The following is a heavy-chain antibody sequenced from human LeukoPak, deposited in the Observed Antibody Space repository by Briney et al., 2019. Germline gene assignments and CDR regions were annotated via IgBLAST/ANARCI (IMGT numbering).Heavy chain of an antibody. CDR2: FSSGGSA. CDR1: GGSISSSSYY. J-gene: IGHJ4*02. CDR3: ARKQTGTMYDV. V-gene: IGHV4-39*07. Sequence: SETLSLTCIVPGGSISSSSYYWAWIRQSPGEGLEWIGTFSSGGSAYYNPSLTSRVSISKDTSDNQFSLRLYSVTAADTAVYYCARKQTGTMYDVWGQGTQVTVSS. D-gene: IGHD1-7*01.